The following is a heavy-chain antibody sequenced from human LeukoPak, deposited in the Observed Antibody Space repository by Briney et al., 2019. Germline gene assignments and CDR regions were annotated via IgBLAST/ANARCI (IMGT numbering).Heavy chain of an antibody. CDR3: ARDLAAAGMFDY. CDR1: GGSISSYY. J-gene: IGHJ4*02. CDR2: IYTSGST. D-gene: IGHD6-13*01. V-gene: IGHV4-4*07. Sequence: SETLSLTCNVSGGSISSYYWSWIRQPAGKGLEWIGRIYTSGSTDYNPSLKSRVTMSVDTSKNQFSLKLSSVTAADTAVYYCARDLAAAGMFDYWGQGTLVTVSS.